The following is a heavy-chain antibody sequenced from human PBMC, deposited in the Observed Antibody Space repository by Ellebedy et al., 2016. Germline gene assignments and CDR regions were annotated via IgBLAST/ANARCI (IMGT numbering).Heavy chain of an antibody. V-gene: IGHV3-48*02. Sequence: GESLKISCTASGFTFSSSPMNWVRQAPGRGLEWVSYISGGGDTIYYADSVKGRFTISRDNAKKSLYLQLNSLRDEDTAVYYCARDYLLGFDYWGQGTLVTVSS. CDR3: ARDYLLGFDY. CDR1: GFTFSSSP. D-gene: IGHD2-8*02. CDR2: ISGGGDTI. J-gene: IGHJ4*02.